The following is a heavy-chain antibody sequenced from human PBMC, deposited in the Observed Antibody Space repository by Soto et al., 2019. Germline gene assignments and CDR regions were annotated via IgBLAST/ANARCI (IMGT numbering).Heavy chain of an antibody. CDR3: ARQWGGDY. V-gene: IGHV4-59*08. CDR2: ASYSGSP. D-gene: IGHD3-16*01. Sequence: SETLSLTCTVSGGSIGSHYWSWIRQPTGEGLEWIGRASYSGSPSYNPSLKSRVTISIDTSKNQFSLKLTSVTAADTAVYYCARQWGGDYWGQGILVTVSS. J-gene: IGHJ4*02. CDR1: GGSIGSHY.